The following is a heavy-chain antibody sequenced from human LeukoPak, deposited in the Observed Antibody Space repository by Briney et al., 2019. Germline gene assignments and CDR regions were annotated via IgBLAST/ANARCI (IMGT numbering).Heavy chain of an antibody. J-gene: IGHJ4*02. CDR1: GFTFGDYA. CDR3: TRDILSGGSPTPPFDY. D-gene: IGHD2-15*01. CDR2: IRSKANGGTT. Sequence: GGSLRLSCTASGFTFGDYAMSWFRQTPGQGLEWLGFIRSKANGGTTEYAASVKGRFTMSRDDSKSIAYLQMNSLKTEDTAVYYCTRDILSGGSPTPPFDYWGPGTLVTVSS. V-gene: IGHV3-49*03.